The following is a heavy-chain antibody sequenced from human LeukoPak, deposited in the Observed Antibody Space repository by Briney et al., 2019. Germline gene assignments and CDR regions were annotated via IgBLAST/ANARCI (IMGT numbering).Heavy chain of an antibody. CDR2: FDPEDGET. CDR3: ATLVVPAAIEMDWFDP. V-gene: IGHV1-24*01. D-gene: IGHD2-2*02. Sequence: ASVKVSCKVSGYTLTELSMRWVRQAPGKGLEWMGGFDPEDGETIYAQKFQGRVTMTEDTSTDTAYMELSSLRSEDTAVYYCATLVVPAAIEMDWFDPWGQGTLVTVSS. CDR1: GYTLTELS. J-gene: IGHJ5*02.